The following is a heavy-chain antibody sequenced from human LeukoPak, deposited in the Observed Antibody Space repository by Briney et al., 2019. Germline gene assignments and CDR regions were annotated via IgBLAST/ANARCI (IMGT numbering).Heavy chain of an antibody. V-gene: IGHV3-23*01. CDR1: GFTFSNFA. CDR2: ITDSGVST. J-gene: IGHJ4*02. CDR3: AKRGVVIRVILVGFHKEAYYFDS. Sequence: GGSLRLSCAASGFTFSNFAMSWVRQAPGKGLEWVSSITDSGVSTFYADSLSGRFTISRDNPKNTLFLQMNSLRAEDTAVYFCAKRGVVIRVILVGFHKEAYYFDSWGQGALVTVSS. D-gene: IGHD3-22*01.